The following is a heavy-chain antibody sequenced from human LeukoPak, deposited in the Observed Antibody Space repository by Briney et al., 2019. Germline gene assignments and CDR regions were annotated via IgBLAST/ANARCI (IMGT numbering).Heavy chain of an antibody. CDR3: ARDGYDILTGAGYYYYGMDV. CDR1: GFTFSSYG. CDR2: IWYDGSNK. V-gene: IGHV3-33*01. Sequence: GGSLRLSCAASGFTFSSYGMHWVRQAPGKGLEWVAVIWYDGSNKYYADSVKGRFTISRDNSKNTLYLQMNSPRAEDTAVYYCARDGYDILTGAGYYYYGMDVWGQGTTVTVSS. D-gene: IGHD3-9*01. J-gene: IGHJ6*02.